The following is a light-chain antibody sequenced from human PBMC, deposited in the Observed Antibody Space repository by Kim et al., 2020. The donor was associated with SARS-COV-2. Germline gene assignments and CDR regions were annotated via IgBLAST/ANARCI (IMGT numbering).Light chain of an antibody. CDR1: SSNIGAGYD. Sequence: RVTISCTGSSSNIGAGYDIHWYQQLPGTAPKLLIYGNSHRPSGVPDRFSGSKSGTSASLAITGLQAEDEADYYCQSYDGSLSGSVFGGGTQLTVL. CDR3: QSYDGSLSGSV. J-gene: IGLJ3*02. V-gene: IGLV1-40*01. CDR2: GNS.